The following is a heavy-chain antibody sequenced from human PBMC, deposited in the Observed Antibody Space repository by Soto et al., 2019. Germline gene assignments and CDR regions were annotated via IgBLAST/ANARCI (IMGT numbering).Heavy chain of an antibody. D-gene: IGHD3-10*01. CDR3: STGYSYGWDLPDY. V-gene: IGHV3-15*07. J-gene: IGHJ4*02. CDR2: IKSKTDGGTT. CDR1: GFTVSNAW. Sequence: GGSLRLSCAASGFTVSNAWMNWVRQAPGKGLEWVGRIKSKTDGGTTDYAAPVKGRFTISRDDSKNTLFLQMNGLKTEDTAVYYCSTGYSYGWDLPDYWGQGTLVTVSS.